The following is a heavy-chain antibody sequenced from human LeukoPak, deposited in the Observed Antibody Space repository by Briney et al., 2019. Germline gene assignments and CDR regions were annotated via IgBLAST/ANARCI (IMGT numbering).Heavy chain of an antibody. CDR1: GFTVSTNY. CDR2: FYPAGTT. V-gene: IGHV3-53*01. CDR3: VRERTGRGAFDI. J-gene: IGHJ3*02. D-gene: IGHD3/OR15-3a*01. Sequence: GGSLRLSCAASGFTVSTNYISWVRQAPGTGLEWVSVFYPAGTTYYADSVRGRFTISRDNSENTLSLQMNSLRAEDTAIYYCVRERTGRGAFDIWGQGTMVTVSS.